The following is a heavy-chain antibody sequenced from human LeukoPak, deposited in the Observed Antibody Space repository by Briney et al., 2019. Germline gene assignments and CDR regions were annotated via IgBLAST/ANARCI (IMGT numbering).Heavy chain of an antibody. CDR2: ISISSNYI. CDR1: GFTFSRYS. V-gene: IGHV3-21*01. D-gene: IGHD3-3*01. J-gene: IGHJ3*02. Sequence: GGSLRLSCAASGFTFSRYSMNWVCQAPGKGLEWVSSISISSNYIYYADSVKGRFTISRDNAKNSLYLQMNSLRAEDTAVYYCARGSRFGVVGRDAFDIWGQGTMVTVSS. CDR3: ARGSRFGVVGRDAFDI.